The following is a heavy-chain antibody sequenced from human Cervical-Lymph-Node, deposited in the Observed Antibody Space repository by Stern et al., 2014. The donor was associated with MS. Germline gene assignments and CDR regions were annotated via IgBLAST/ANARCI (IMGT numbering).Heavy chain of an antibody. CDR2: ISTYHDKT. Sequence: VQLVESGPEVKNPGASVKVSCKASGYTFTTFGVNWVRQAPGQGLEWMGWISTYHDKTTYAQKFQGRVIMSTDTSTSTAYMEMRSLRSDDTAIYYCARDLRVLGTTGWFDPWGQGTLVTVSS. CDR3: ARDLRVLGTTGWFDP. D-gene: IGHD1-7*01. V-gene: IGHV1-18*01. J-gene: IGHJ5*02. CDR1: GYTFTTFG.